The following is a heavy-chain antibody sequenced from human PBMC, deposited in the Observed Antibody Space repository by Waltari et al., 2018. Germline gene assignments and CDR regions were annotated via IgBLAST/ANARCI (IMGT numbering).Heavy chain of an antibody. CDR3: ARPRYCSSTSCPPQH. CDR2: IYYSGST. D-gene: IGHD2-2*01. J-gene: IGHJ1*01. V-gene: IGHV4-39*01. Sequence: QLQLQESGPGLVKPSETLSLTCPVSGGSISSSRYYWGWIRQPPGKGLEWIGSIYYSGSTYYNPALKSRVTIAVDTAKNPFSLKLSSVTAADTAVYYCARPRYCSSTSCPPQHWGQGTLVTVSS. CDR1: GGSISSSRYY.